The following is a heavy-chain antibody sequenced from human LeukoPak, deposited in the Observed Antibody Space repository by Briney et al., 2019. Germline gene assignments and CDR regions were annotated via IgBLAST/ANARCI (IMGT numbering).Heavy chain of an antibody. CDR1: GFTFSDYG. CDR2: ISSGSSTI. D-gene: IGHD3-9*01. CDR3: AKDQAKYYDILTGYSGDY. J-gene: IGHJ4*02. V-gene: IGHV3-48*01. Sequence: PGGSLRLSCAASGFTFSDYGMNWVRQAPGKGLEWVSYISSGSSTIYYADSVRGRFTISRDNARNSLYLQLNSLSAEDTALYYCAKDQAKYYDILTGYSGDYWGQGTLVTVSS.